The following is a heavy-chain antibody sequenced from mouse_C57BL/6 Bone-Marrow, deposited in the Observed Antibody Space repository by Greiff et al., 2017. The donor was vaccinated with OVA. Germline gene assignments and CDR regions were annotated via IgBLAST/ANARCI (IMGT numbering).Heavy chain of an antibody. CDR1: GYTFTSYW. D-gene: IGHD1-1*01. J-gene: IGHJ1*03. V-gene: IGHV1-7*01. Sequence: QVQLQQSGAELAQPGASVKLSCTASGYTFTSYWMHWVQQRPGQGLEWIGYINPSSGYTKYNQKFQDKATLTADKSSNTAYMQLSSLTYEDSAVYYCAAPQRDYYYGSSPLLWYFDVWGTGTTVTVSS. CDR2: INPSSGYT. CDR3: AAPQRDYYYGSSPLLWYFDV.